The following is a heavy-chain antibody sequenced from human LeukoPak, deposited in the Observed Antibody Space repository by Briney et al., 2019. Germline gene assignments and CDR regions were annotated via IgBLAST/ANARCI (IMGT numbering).Heavy chain of an antibody. CDR1: GGSISSHY. D-gene: IGHD3-22*01. CDR2: IYYSGST. J-gene: IGHJ6*03. Sequence: SETLSLTCTVSGGSISSHYWSSIRQPPGKGLEWIGYIYYSGSTNYNPSLKSRVTISVDTSKNQFSLKLSSVTAADTAVYYCAREHDSSGYYYRYMDVWGKGTTVTVSS. V-gene: IGHV4-59*11. CDR3: AREHDSSGYYYRYMDV.